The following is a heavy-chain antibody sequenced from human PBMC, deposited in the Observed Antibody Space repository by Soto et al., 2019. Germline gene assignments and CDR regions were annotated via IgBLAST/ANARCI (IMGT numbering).Heavy chain of an antibody. J-gene: IGHJ4*02. CDR2: IIPIFGTA. V-gene: IGHV1-69*13. D-gene: IGHD6-13*01. CDR1: GGTFSSYA. CDR3: ASFVPIAAAGTPNFDY. Sequence: ASVKVSCKASGGTFSSYAISWVRQAPGQGLEWMGGIIPIFGTANYAQKFQGRVTITADESTSTAYMELSSLRSEDTAVYYCASFVPIAAAGTPNFDYWGQGTLVTVSS.